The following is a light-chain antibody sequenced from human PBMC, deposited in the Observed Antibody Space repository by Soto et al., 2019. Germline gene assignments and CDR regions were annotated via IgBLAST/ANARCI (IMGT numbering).Light chain of an antibody. Sequence: QSALTQPPSASGSPGQSVTLSCTGTSSDVGGYNYVSWYQQRPGKVPKVIIYEVTKRHSGVPDRFSGSKSGNTSSLTVSGLQAEDGADYVCSSYANNGNMLVFGTGTKLTVL. CDR1: SSDVGGYNY. J-gene: IGLJ1*01. V-gene: IGLV2-8*01. CDR3: SSYANNGNMLV. CDR2: EVT.